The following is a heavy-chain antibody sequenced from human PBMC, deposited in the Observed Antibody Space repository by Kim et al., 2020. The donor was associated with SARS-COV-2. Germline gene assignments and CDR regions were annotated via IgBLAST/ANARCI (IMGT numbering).Heavy chain of an antibody. CDR3: VRGYAGGPFDL. CDR2: INRNSDST. D-gene: IGHD3-16*01. J-gene: IGHJ4*02. V-gene: IGHV3-20*01. CDR1: GFTFDDYG. Sequence: GGSLRLSCAASGFTFDDYGMSWVRQAPGKGLEWVSGINRNSDSTGYADTVKGRFTISRDNAKNSLFLQMNSPRAEDTDLYHCVRGYAGGPFDLWGQGTLVTVSS.